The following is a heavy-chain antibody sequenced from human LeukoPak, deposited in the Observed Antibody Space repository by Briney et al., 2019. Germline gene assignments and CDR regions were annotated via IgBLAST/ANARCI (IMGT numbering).Heavy chain of an antibody. V-gene: IGHV1-69*13. D-gene: IGHD2-2*01. CDR2: IIPIFGTA. J-gene: IGHJ5*02. Sequence: GASVKVSCKASGGTFSSYAISWVRQAPGQGLEWMGGIIPIFGTANYAQKFQGRVTITADESTSTAYMELSSLRSEDTAVYYCARDYCSSTSCGNWFDPWGQGTLVTVSS. CDR3: ARDYCSSTSCGNWFDP. CDR1: GGTFSSYA.